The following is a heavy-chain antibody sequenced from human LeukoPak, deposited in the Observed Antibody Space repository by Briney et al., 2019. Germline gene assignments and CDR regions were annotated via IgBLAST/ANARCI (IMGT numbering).Heavy chain of an antibody. CDR2: ISGSGGST. Sequence: PGGSLRLSCAASGFTFSSYAMSWVRQAPGKGLEWVSAISGSGGSTYYADSVKGRFTISRDNSKNTLYLQMNSLRAEDTAVYYCARDREYSSSFLDYWGQGTLVTVSS. CDR1: GFTFSSYA. V-gene: IGHV3-23*01. J-gene: IGHJ4*02. CDR3: ARDREYSSSFLDY. D-gene: IGHD6-6*01.